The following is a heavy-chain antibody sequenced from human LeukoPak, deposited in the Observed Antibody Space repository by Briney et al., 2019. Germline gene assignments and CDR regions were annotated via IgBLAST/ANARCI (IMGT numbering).Heavy chain of an antibody. CDR2: INPSGLST. J-gene: IGHJ4*02. CDR1: GNTISDSY. CDR3: ASRGPGLNDYGDYEGFDY. Sequence: ASVKVSCKASGNTISDSYMHWVRQAPGQGLEWMGIINPSGLSTSYAQKFQGRVTMTRDTSTSIVYMELSSLRSEDTAVYYCASRGPGLNDYGDYEGFDYWGQGTLVTVSS. V-gene: IGHV1-46*01. D-gene: IGHD4-17*01.